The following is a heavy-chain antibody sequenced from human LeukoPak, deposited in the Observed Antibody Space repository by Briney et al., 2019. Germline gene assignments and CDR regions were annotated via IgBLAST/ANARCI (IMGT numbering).Heavy chain of an antibody. CDR2: ISSSGSTI. Sequence: GGSLRLSCAASGFTFSDYYMSWIRQAPGKGLEWVSYISSSGSTIYYADSVKGRFTISRDNAKNSLYLQMNSLRAEDTAVYYCARVSGGYFDYYYYMDVWGKGTTVTISS. CDR1: GFTFSDYY. D-gene: IGHD1-26*01. CDR3: ARVSGGYFDYYYYMDV. V-gene: IGHV3-11*01. J-gene: IGHJ6*03.